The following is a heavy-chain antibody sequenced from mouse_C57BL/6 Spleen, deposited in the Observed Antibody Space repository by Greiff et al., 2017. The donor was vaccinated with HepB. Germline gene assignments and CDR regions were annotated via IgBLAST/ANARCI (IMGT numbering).Heavy chain of an antibody. V-gene: IGHV1-50*01. Sequence: QVQLQQPGAELVKPGASVKLSCKASGYTFTSYWMQWVKQRPGQGLEWIGEIDPSDSYTNYNQKFKGKATLTVDTSSSTAYMPRSSLTSEDSAVYCCARGGTAVEGYFDVWGTGTTVTVSS. CDR1: GYTFTSYW. J-gene: IGHJ1*03. CDR3: ARGGTAVEGYFDV. D-gene: IGHD1-1*01. CDR2: IDPSDSYT.